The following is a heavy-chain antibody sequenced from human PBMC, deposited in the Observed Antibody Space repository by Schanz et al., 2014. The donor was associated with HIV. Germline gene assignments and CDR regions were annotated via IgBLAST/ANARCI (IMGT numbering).Heavy chain of an antibody. CDR3: ARAPYRSGWYGVDY. V-gene: IGHV1-46*01. J-gene: IGHJ4*02. Sequence: QVQMVQSAAEVKKPGASVKLSCKASGFTLTSYYIHWVRQAPGQGLEWMGIINPSGGRTHYAQKFQGRVSMTRDTSTGTVYMQLNNLRSEDTAVYYCARAPYRSGWYGVDYWGQGTLVTVSS. CDR1: GFTLTSYY. CDR2: INPSGGRT. D-gene: IGHD6-19*01.